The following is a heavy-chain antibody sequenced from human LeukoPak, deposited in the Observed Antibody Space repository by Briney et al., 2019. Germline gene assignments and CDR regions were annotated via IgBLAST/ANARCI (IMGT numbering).Heavy chain of an antibody. V-gene: IGHV3-23*01. J-gene: IGHJ4*02. CDR3: AKGSDYDYVWGSFYY. D-gene: IGHD3-16*01. Sequence: GGSLRLSCAASGFTFSSYAMSWVRQAPGKGLEWVSAISGSGGSTYYAASVKGRFTISRDNSKNTLYLQMNSLRAEDTAVYYCAKGSDYDYVWGSFYYWGQGTLVTVSS. CDR1: GFTFSSYA. CDR2: ISGSGGST.